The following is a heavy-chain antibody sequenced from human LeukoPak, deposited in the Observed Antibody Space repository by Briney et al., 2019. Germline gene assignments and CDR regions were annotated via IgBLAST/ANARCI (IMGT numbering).Heavy chain of an antibody. D-gene: IGHD3-10*01. J-gene: IGHJ6*03. CDR3: ARRGLWFGELSGYYYYMNV. V-gene: IGHV1-46*01. CDR1: GYTFTSYY. Sequence: ASVKVSCKASGYTFTSYYMYWVRQAPGQGLEWMGIINPSGGSTSYAQKFQGRVTMTRDMSTSTVYMELSSLRSEDTAVYYCARRGLWFGELSGYYYYMNVWGKGTAHSV. CDR2: INPSGGST.